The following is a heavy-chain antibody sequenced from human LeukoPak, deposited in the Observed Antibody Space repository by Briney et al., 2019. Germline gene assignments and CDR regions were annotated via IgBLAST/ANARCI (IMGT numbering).Heavy chain of an antibody. CDR2: ISGSGGST. CDR3: AKDPWEPGGYYFDY. J-gene: IGHJ4*02. D-gene: IGHD1-26*01. V-gene: IGHV3-23*01. Sequence: GGSLRLSCAASGFTFSSYAMGWVRQAPGKGLEWVSAISGSGGSTYYADSVKGRFTISRDNSKNTLYLQMNSLRAEDTAVYYCAKDPWEPGGYYFDYWGQGTLVTVSS. CDR1: GFTFSSYA.